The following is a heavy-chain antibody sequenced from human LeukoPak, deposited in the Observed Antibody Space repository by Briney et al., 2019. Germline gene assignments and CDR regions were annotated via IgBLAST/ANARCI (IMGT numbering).Heavy chain of an antibody. CDR3: ATKSSGWPDF. D-gene: IGHD6-19*01. V-gene: IGHV3-23*01. J-gene: IGHJ4*02. CDR2: IGGSGGST. CDR1: GFTFSSYS. Sequence: GGSLRLSCAASGFTFSSYSMNWVRQAPGEGLEWVSSIGGSGGSTYYADFVKGRFTISRDNSENTLYLQMCSLRAEDTAVYYCATKSSGWPDFWGQGTLVTVSS.